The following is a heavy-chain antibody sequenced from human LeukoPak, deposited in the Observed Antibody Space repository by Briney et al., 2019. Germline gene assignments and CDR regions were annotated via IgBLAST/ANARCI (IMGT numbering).Heavy chain of an antibody. J-gene: IGHJ4*02. CDR3: ATGEAMVYAMFNY. V-gene: IGHV1-69*13. D-gene: IGHD2-8*01. Sequence: SVKASCKASRGTFSSYTINWVRHAPGQGLEWIGGIIPVFGTANYVQKFQGRVTITADESTSTAYMELSSLRSEDTAVYYCATGEAMVYAMFNYWCQGTLVTVSS. CDR1: RGTFSSYT. CDR2: IIPVFGTA.